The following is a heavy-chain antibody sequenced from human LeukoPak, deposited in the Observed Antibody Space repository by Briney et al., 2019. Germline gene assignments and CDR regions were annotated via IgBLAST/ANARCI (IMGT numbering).Heavy chain of an antibody. J-gene: IGHJ4*02. CDR1: GDSISSNTYY. CDR2: IYYSRRT. V-gene: IGHV4-39*01. D-gene: IGHD6-19*01. Sequence: SETLSLTCTVSGDSISSNTYYWGWIRQPPGKGLEWIGSIYYSRRTYYNPSLESRVTISEDTSKNQFTLKLSSVTAADTAVYYCARHTGGCSPFDYWGQGTLVTVSS. CDR3: ARHTGGCSPFDY.